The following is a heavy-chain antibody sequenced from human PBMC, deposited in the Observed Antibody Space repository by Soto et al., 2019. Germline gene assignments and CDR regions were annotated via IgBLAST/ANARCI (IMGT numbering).Heavy chain of an antibody. Sequence: QVQLVESGGGVVQPGRSLRLSCAASGFTFSSYAMHWVRQAPGKGLEWVAVISYDGSNKYYADSVKGRFTISRDNSKNTLYRQMNSLRAEDTAVYYCARWAGGFLEWGYFDYWGQGTLVTVSA. CDR2: ISYDGSNK. CDR3: ARWAGGFLEWGYFDY. D-gene: IGHD3-3*01. V-gene: IGHV3-30-3*01. CDR1: GFTFSSYA. J-gene: IGHJ4*02.